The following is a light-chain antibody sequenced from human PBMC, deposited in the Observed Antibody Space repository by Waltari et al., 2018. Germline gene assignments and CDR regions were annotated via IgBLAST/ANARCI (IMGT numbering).Light chain of an antibody. Sequence: QSVLPQPPPVSGAPGPRVTISCPGSSSNIGAGTTVHWYQQLPGTAPKVLIYANNKRPSGVPDRFSGSKSGTSASLAITGLQAEDEADYYCQSYDSSLRGSVFGGGTKVTVL. CDR3: QSYDSSLRGSV. J-gene: IGLJ2*01. CDR1: SSNIGAGTT. CDR2: ANN. V-gene: IGLV1-40*01.